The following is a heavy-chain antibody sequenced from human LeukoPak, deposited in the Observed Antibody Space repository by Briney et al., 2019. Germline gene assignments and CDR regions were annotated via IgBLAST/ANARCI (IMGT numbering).Heavy chain of an antibody. J-gene: IGHJ4*02. D-gene: IGHD3-3*01. Sequence: GGSLRLSCAASGFTFSTYGMIWVRQAPGKGPEWVSSISSISTYTHYADAVKGRFTISRDNTKNSLYLQMNSLRVEDTAVYYCAKTHIPKYDFGTASIGGRGPLVAVP. CDR1: GFTFSTYG. V-gene: IGHV3-21*01. CDR3: AKTHIPKYDFGTASI. CDR2: ISSISTYT.